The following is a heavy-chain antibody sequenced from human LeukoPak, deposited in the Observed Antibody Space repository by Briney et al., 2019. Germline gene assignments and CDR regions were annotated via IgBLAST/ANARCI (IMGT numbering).Heavy chain of an antibody. CDR3: ARDIRGYQRWFDP. CDR2: VSAYNGNT. J-gene: IGHJ5*02. V-gene: IGHV1-18*01. CDR1: GYTFTSYG. D-gene: IGHD2-2*01. Sequence: ASVKVSCKASGYTFTSYGISWVRQAPGQGLEWMGWVSAYNGNTNYAQKLQGRDTMTTDPSTSTAYMELRSLRSDDTAVYYCARDIRGYQRWFDPWGQGTLVTVSS.